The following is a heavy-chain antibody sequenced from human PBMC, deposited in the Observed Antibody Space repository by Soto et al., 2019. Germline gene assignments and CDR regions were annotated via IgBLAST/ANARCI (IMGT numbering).Heavy chain of an antibody. J-gene: IGHJ4*02. CDR3: ARDYYDSSGYLAPLDY. D-gene: IGHD3-22*01. CDR2: ISSSSSYI. CDR1: GFTFSSYS. Sequence: EVQLVESGGGLVKPGGSLRLSCAASGFTFSSYSMNWVRQAPGKGLEWVSSISSSSSYIYYADSVKGRFTISRDNAKNSLYLQMNSRRAEDTAVYYCARDYYDSSGYLAPLDYWGQGTLVTVSS. V-gene: IGHV3-21*01.